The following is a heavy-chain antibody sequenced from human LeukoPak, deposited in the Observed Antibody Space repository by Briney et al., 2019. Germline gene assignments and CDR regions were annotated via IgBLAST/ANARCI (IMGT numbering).Heavy chain of an antibody. CDR2: IGGSSTSI. J-gene: IGHJ4*02. Sequence: GGSLRLSCAASGFTFSTYSMNWVRQAPGKGLEWVSSIGGSSTSIYYAGSVKGRFTISRDNAKNSLYLQVNSLRAEDTAVYYCAREEGKQQMEAFDYWGQGTLVTASS. CDR3: AREEGKQQMEAFDY. V-gene: IGHV3-21*06. CDR1: GFTFSTYS. D-gene: IGHD6-13*01.